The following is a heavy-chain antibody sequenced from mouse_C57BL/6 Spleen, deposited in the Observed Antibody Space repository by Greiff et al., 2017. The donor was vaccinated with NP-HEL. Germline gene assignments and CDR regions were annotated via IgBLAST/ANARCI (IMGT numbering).Heavy chain of an antibody. Sequence: QVQLQQPGAELVKPGASVKLSCKASGYTFTSYWMHWVKQRPGQGLEWIGMIHPNSGSTNYNEKFKSKATLTVDKSSSTAYMQLSSLTSEDSAVYYCARGDGYYSYYCDYWGQGTTLTVSS. D-gene: IGHD2-3*01. CDR2: IHPNSGST. CDR3: ARGDGYYSYYCDY. V-gene: IGHV1-64*01. J-gene: IGHJ2*01. CDR1: GYTFTSYW.